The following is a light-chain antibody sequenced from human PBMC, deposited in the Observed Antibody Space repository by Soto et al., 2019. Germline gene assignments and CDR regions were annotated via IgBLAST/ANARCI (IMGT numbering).Light chain of an antibody. V-gene: IGKV3-11*01. CDR1: QSVNDY. CDR2: GAS. Sequence: EIVLTQSPATLSLSPGERATLSCRASQSVNDYLAWYQQKPGQAPRLLIYGASNRATGIPPRFSGSRSGTDFTLTISSLEPEDFAVYYCQHRGRWPRTFGQGTKLEIK. J-gene: IGKJ2*01. CDR3: QHRGRWPRT.